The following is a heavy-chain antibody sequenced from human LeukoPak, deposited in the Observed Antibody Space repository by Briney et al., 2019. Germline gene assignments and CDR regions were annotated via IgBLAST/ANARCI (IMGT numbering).Heavy chain of an antibody. Sequence: SETLSLTRTVSGGSITNSDYFWGWIRQPPGKGLEWMGNVDYSGRPHRNPSLMGRVTINADRSRNQFSLNLSSVTAADTAVYFCARLDASLAHLSGSFPDYWGQGALVTVSS. D-gene: IGHD3-10*01. CDR2: VDYSGRP. J-gene: IGHJ4*02. V-gene: IGHV4-39*01. CDR3: ARLDASLAHLSGSFPDY. CDR1: GGSITNSDYF.